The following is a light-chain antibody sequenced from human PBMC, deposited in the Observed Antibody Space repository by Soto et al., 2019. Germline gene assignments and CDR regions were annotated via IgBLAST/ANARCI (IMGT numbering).Light chain of an antibody. CDR2: RAS. CDR1: QSISTN. J-gene: IGKJ2*01. Sequence: EIVLTQSPGTLSMSPGERATLSCRASQSISTNLAWYHQKPGQAPRLLIYRASTRAAGVPARFSGSGSGTEFTLTISSLQPEDFAIYYCQQYDAWPYTFGQGTKLEI. CDR3: QQYDAWPYT. V-gene: IGKV3-15*01.